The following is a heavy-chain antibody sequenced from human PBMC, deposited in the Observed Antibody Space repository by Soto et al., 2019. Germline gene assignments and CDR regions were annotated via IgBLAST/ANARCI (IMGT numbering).Heavy chain of an antibody. J-gene: IGHJ6*02. CDR3: ARGARGVIKGSMDV. V-gene: IGHV4-31*03. Sequence: PSETLSLTCTVSGGSISSGGYYWSWIRQHPGKGLEWIGYIYYSGSTYYNPSLKSRVTISVDTSKNQFSLKLSSVTAADTAVYYCARGARGVIKGSMDVWGQGTTVTVSS. CDR1: GGSISSGGYY. CDR2: IYYSGST. D-gene: IGHD3-10*01.